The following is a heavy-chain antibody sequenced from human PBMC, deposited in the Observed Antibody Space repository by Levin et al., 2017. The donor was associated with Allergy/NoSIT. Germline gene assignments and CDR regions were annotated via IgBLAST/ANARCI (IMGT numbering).Heavy chain of an antibody. D-gene: IGHD2-15*01. CDR3: ARPPDRYCSGGSCYPGGD. V-gene: IGHV3-33*01. CDR2: IWYDGSNK. CDR1: GFPFRSYG. Sequence: LSLPCAASGFPFRSYGMHWVRPAPGKGLEWVAVIWYDGSNKYYADSVKGRFTISRDNSKNTLYLQMNSLRAEDTAVYYCARPPDRYCSGGSCYPGGDWGQGTLVTVSS. J-gene: IGHJ4*02.